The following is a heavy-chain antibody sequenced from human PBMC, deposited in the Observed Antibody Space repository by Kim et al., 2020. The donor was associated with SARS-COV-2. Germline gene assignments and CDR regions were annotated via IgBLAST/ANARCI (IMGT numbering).Heavy chain of an antibody. D-gene: IGHD3-10*01. Sequence: SETLSLTCTVSGGSISSRSYYWGWIRQPPGKGLEWIGSLYYTGSTYYNPSLKSRVTVPVDTSKNQFSLKLTSVTAADTAVYYCAVGSVFNYYGSGSALDYWGHGTLVSVSS. V-gene: IGHV4-39*01. CDR2: LYYTGST. J-gene: IGHJ4*01. CDR1: GGSISSRSYY. CDR3: AVGSVFNYYGSGSALDY.